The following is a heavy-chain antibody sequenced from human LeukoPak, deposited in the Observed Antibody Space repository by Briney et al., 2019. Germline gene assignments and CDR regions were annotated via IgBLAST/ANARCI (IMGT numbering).Heavy chain of an antibody. V-gene: IGHV3-21*01. CDR1: GFTFSSYS. D-gene: IGHD3-10*01. CDR3: VRGDGHGSGFHSKPPFDS. J-gene: IGHJ4*01. Sequence: GGSLRLSCAASGFTFSSYSMNWVRQAPGKGLEWVSSISSSGSDIYDADSVKGRFTISRDNAKKSLYLQMNSLRAEDTAVYYCVRGDGHGSGFHSKPPFDSWGQGTLVTVSS. CDR2: ISSSGSDI.